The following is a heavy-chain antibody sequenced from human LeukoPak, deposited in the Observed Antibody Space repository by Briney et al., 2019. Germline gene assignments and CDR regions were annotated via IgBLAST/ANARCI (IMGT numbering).Heavy chain of an antibody. CDR2: INSDGSSI. CDR3: ARGGDGDYRTFDY. D-gene: IGHD4-17*01. V-gene: IGHV3-74*01. CDR1: GFTFSSYW. J-gene: IGHJ4*02. Sequence: PGGSLRLSCAASGFTFSSYWMHWVRHTPGKGLVWVSRINSDGSSIIYADSVKGRFTISRDNAENTLYLQMNSLRAEDTAVYYCARGGDGDYRTFDYWGQGTLVTVSS.